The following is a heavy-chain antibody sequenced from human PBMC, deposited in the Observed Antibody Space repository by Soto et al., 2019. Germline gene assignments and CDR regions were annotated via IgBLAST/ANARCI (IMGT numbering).Heavy chain of an antibody. J-gene: IGHJ6*02. V-gene: IGHV3-48*02. Sequence: LRLSFASCGFSFCGYSMNWFRHAPGKWLELVSSXSSSSSTRDHADCVKGRLSIFRDNAKNSLYLQMNSLRDEDTAVYYCAREGLWTGTPPHCYYYYGMDVWGQGTTVTVSS. CDR3: AREGLWTGTPPHCYYYYGMDV. D-gene: IGHD1-7*01. CDR2: XSSSSSTR. CDR1: GFSFCGYS.